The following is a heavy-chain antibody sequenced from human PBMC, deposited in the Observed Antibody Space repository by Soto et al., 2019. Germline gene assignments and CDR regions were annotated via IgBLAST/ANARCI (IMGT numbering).Heavy chain of an antibody. CDR2: IDTSGSST. Sequence: GESLKISCEASGFIFTNFWMHWVRQVPGKGLVWVSRIDTSGSSTSYADSVKGRFAISRDNAKNTVSLQMNSLRAEDTGVYYCAKDSWYFDLWSQGSLVTVSS. CDR1: GFIFTNFW. V-gene: IGHV3-74*01. D-gene: IGHD6-13*01. CDR3: AKDSWYFDL. J-gene: IGHJ4*02.